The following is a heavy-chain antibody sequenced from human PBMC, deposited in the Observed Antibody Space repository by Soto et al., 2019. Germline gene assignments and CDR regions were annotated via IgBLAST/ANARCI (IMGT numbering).Heavy chain of an antibody. V-gene: IGHV3-33*01. Sequence: QVDLVESGGGVVQPGRSLRLSCAASGFTFRNYAMHWVRQAPGKGLEWVAVIWYDGSNKYYEDSVKGRFTISRDNSKNTVYLAMNSLRAEDTAVYYCARAALSARPDYWGQGTLVTVSS. CDR1: GFTFRNYA. D-gene: IGHD6-6*01. CDR3: ARAALSARPDY. CDR2: IWYDGSNK. J-gene: IGHJ4*02.